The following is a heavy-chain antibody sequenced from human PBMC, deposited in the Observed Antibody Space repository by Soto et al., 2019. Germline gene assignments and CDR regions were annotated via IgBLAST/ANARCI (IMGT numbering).Heavy chain of an antibody. D-gene: IGHD2-15*01. V-gene: IGHV1-69*05. J-gene: IGHJ5*02. Sequence: QVQLVQSGAEVKKPGSSVKVSCKASGGTFSSYAISWVRQAPGQGLEWMGGIIPIFGTANYVQKFQGRVTITTDESTSTAYMELRSLRSEDTAVYYCALGYCSGGSCYRGFDPWGQGTLVTVSS. CDR3: ALGYCSGGSCYRGFDP. CDR1: GGTFSSYA. CDR2: IIPIFGTA.